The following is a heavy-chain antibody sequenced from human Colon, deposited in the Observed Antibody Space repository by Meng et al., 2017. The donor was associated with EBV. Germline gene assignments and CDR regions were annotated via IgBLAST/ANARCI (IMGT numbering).Heavy chain of an antibody. CDR2: IYYSGST. D-gene: IGHD6-19*01. CDR3: ARVSSGWDYFDY. J-gene: IGHJ4*02. V-gene: IGHV4-31*03. Sequence: GRLQESGPGSVKPSQTRSLTRTVSGGSVSSGGYYWTWIRQHPGKGLEWFGHIYYSGSTFYNPSLKRRVIISIDTSKNQFSLNLRSVTAADTAVYYCARVSSGWDYFDYWGQGTLVTVSS. CDR1: GGSVSSGGYY.